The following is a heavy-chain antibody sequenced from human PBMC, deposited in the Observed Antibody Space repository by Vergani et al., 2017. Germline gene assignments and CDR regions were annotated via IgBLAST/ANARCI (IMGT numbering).Heavy chain of an antibody. V-gene: IGHV1-18*04. CDR1: GYTFTSYG. J-gene: IGHJ4*02. CDR2: ISAYNGNT. Sequence: QVQLVQSGAEVKKPGASVKVSCKASGYTFTSYGISWVRQSPGQGLEWMGWISAYNGNTNYAQKLKGRVTMTTDTSTSTAYMELRSLRSDDTAVYYCARVEFSERRXTLNYDSSGYWVYYFDYWGQGTLVTVSS. D-gene: IGHD3-22*01. CDR3: ARVEFSERRXTLNYDSSGYWVYYFDY.